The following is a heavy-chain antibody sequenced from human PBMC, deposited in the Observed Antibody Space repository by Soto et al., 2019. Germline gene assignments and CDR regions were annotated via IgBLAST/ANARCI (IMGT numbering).Heavy chain of an antibody. J-gene: IGHJ4*02. Sequence: QVQLQESGPGLVKPSETLSLTCTVSGGSMSSYYWSWIRQPPGKGLEWIGYIYYSGSTNYNPSLKARVTISVDTSKNQFSLKLNPVTAADTAVYYCARRWGGALDYWGQGTLVTVSS. CDR1: GGSMSSYY. D-gene: IGHD3-16*01. CDR3: ARRWGGALDY. CDR2: IYYSGST. V-gene: IGHV4-59*08.